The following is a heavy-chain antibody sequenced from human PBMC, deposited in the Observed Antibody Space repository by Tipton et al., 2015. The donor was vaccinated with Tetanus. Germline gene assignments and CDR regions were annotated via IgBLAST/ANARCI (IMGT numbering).Heavy chain of an antibody. CDR3: AREVSAAGHFDS. Sequence: LRLSCTVSGGSVSRSFWGWIRQAPGKGLEWIGNIYKTGDTNYNPSLKSRVTMSVNTSKNQFSLRLSSVTAADTALYYCAREVSAAGHFDSWGQGTLVTVSS. J-gene: IGHJ4*02. V-gene: IGHV4-59*02. CDR2: IYKTGDT. CDR1: GGSVSRSF. D-gene: IGHD6-13*01.